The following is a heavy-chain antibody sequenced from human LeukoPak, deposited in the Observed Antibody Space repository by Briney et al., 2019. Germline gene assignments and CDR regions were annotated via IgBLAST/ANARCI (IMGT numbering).Heavy chain of an antibody. CDR1: GFNFSSYR. Sequence: GGSLRLSCAASGFNFSSYRMTWVRQAPGKGLEWVSSISSSSSYIYYADSVKGRFTISRDNAKNSLYLQMNSLRAEDTAVYYCARDASYTEMATIPTDYWGQGTLVTVSS. J-gene: IGHJ4*02. CDR3: ARDASYTEMATIPTDY. D-gene: IGHD5-24*01. V-gene: IGHV3-21*01. CDR2: ISSSSSYI.